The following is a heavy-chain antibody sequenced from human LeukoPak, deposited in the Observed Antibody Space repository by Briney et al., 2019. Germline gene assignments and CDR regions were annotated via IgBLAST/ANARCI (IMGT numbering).Heavy chain of an antibody. V-gene: IGHV4-34*01. CDR1: GGSFSGYY. Sequence: SETLSLTCAVYGGSFSGYYWSWIRQPPGKGLEWIGEINHSESTNYNPSLKSRVTISVDTSKNQFSLKLSSVTAADTAVYYCARGRGEATIEWFDPWGQGTLVTVSS. CDR2: INHSEST. J-gene: IGHJ5*02. CDR3: ARGRGEATIEWFDP. D-gene: IGHD5-24*01.